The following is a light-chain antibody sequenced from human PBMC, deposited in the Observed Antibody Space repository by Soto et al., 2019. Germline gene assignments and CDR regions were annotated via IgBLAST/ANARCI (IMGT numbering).Light chain of an antibody. Sequence: DTVFAQSPRPPALTSGERATLSCMASQSISGTYLAWYQQKPGQSPRLLIYSASTRAPGIPDRFSGSGSGTDFTLTISSLQPEDFATYYCQQSYSTPITFGQGTRLEIK. CDR3: QQSYSTPIT. CDR2: SAS. V-gene: IGKV3-20*01. J-gene: IGKJ5*01. CDR1: QSISGTY.